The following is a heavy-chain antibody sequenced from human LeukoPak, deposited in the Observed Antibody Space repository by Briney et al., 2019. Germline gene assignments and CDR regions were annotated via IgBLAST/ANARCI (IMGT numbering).Heavy chain of an antibody. V-gene: IGHV3-48*04. J-gene: IGHJ4*02. CDR1: GFSFSTYS. CDR2: IVGSSSNI. D-gene: IGHD1-1*01. CDR3: ATDSPETAAFDY. Sequence: GGSLRLSCTASGFSFSTYSMNWVRQAPGKGLEWVSYIVGSSSNIYYADSVKGRYTISRDNAKNSLYLQMDSLRAEDTAVYYCATDSPETAAFDYWGQGTLVTVS.